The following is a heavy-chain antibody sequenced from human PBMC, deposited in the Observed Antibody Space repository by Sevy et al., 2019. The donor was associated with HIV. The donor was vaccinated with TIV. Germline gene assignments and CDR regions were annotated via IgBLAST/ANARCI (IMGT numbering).Heavy chain of an antibody. J-gene: IGHJ5*02. CDR3: AKDWYYYDSSGYYPNWFDP. D-gene: IGHD3-22*01. Sequence: GGSLRLSCAASGFTFSSYAMSWVRQAPGKGLEWVSAISGSGGSTYYADSVKGRFTISRDNSKNTLYLQMNSLRAEDTAVYYCAKDWYYYDSSGYYPNWFDPWVQGTLVTVSS. CDR1: GFTFSSYA. CDR2: ISGSGGST. V-gene: IGHV3-23*01.